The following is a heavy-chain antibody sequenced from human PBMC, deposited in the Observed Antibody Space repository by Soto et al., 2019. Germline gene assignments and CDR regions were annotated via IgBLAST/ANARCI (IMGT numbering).Heavy chain of an antibody. CDR3: ARLLQGTGHSHFDY. Sequence: QIQLVQSGAEVKKPGASVKVSCKASGYAFTSYGISWVRQAPGQGLEWMGWISAYNGDTNFAQKFQGRVTMSTDTSTSTTYMELRSLGSDDTAVYYCARLLQGTGHSHFDYWGQGTLVTVSS. V-gene: IGHV1-18*01. CDR2: ISAYNGDT. D-gene: IGHD1-1*01. J-gene: IGHJ4*02. CDR1: GYAFTSYG.